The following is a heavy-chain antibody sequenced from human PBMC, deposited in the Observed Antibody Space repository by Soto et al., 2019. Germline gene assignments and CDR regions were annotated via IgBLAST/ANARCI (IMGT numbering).Heavy chain of an antibody. D-gene: IGHD3-22*01. J-gene: IGHJ4*02. V-gene: IGHV1-69*06. CDR1: GCTFSSYA. CDR3: ARDRNTYHYDSSGYYYLGSLDY. Sequence: ASVKVSCTASGCTFSSYAISWLRHAPGQGLEWMGGIIPIFGTANYAQKFQGRVTITSDKSTSTAYMELSSLRSEDTAVYYCARDRNTYHYDSSGYYYLGSLDYWGQGTLVTVSS. CDR2: IIPIFGTA.